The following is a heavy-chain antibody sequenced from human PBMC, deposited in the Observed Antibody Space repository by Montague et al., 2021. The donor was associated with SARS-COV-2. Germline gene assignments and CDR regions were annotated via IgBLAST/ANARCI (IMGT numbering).Heavy chain of an antibody. D-gene: IGHD6-6*01. V-gene: IGHV4-34*01. CDR3: ARGPVGVAARLRYYLDQ. CDR1: GGSLSGDH. Sequence: SETLSLTCAVYGGSLSGDHWSWIRQPPGKGLEWIGEVNHSGHTNYKVSLKSRVTMSVATSKSQFSLTVRSVTAADTAVYYCARGPVGVAARLRYYLDQWGQGTMVTVSS. J-gene: IGHJ4*02. CDR2: VNHSGHT.